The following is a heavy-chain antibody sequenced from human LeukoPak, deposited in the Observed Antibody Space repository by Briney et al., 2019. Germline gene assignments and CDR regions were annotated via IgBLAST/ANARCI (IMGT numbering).Heavy chain of an antibody. CDR1: GFSFSESY. CDR2: ISGSGSSM. Sequence: PGGSLRLSCAASGFSFSESYMSWIRQTPGRGLEWVAYISGSGSSMYYADAVKGRFTISRDNARHSLYLYMGSLRADDTAVFYCARGKRRFDYWGQGTLVTVSS. CDR3: ARGKRRFDY. V-gene: IGHV3-11*01. J-gene: IGHJ4*02.